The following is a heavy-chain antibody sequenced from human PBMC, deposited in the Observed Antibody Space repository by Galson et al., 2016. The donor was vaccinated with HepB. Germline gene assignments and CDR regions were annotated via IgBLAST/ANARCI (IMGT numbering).Heavy chain of an antibody. CDR3: ARESSIAAAGVLDY. Sequence: SLRLSCAASGFTFSSYGMHWGRQAPGKGLEWVAVILYDGSNKYYADSVKGRFTISRDNSKNTLYLQMNSLRAEDTAVYYCARESSIAAAGVLDYWGQGTLVTVSS. V-gene: IGHV3-33*01. CDR2: ILYDGSNK. CDR1: GFTFSSYG. D-gene: IGHD6-13*01. J-gene: IGHJ4*02.